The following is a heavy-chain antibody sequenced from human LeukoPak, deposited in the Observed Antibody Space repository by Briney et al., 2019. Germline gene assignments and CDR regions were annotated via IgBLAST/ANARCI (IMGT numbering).Heavy chain of an antibody. CDR2: IIPNLGTT. CDR1: GGTSNSHA. V-gene: IGHV1-69*04. J-gene: IGHJ4*02. Sequence: SVKVSCKASGGTSNSHAISWVRQAPGQGLEWMKRIIPNLGTTNRAQNFQDRVTLTADKSTNTAYMELTSLTSDDTAVYYCATTNDGGGYQWGDFFDFWGQGTLVTVSS. CDR3: ATTNDGGGYQWGDFFDF. D-gene: IGHD3-22*01.